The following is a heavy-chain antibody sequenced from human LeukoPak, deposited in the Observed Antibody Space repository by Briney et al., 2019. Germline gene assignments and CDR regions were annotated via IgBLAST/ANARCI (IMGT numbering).Heavy chain of an antibody. CDR2: INPNSGGT. D-gene: IGHD1-1*01. CDR3: ARSLQPIYGMDV. CDR1: GYTFTGYC. V-gene: IGHV1-2*02. J-gene: IGHJ6*02. Sequence: GASVKVSCKASGYTFTGYCMHWVRQAPGQGLEWMGWINPNSGGTNYAQKFQGRVTMTRDTSISTAYMELSRLRSDDTAVYYCARSLQPIYGMDVWGQGTTVTVSS.